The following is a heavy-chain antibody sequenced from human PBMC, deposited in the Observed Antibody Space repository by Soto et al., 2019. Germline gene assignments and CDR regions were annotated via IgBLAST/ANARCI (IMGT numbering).Heavy chain of an antibody. CDR3: VRAPGPMYYAMDA. CDR1: GFAFSSHA. D-gene: IGHD2-8*01. J-gene: IGHJ6*02. CDR2: ITAGGYST. Sequence: GGSLRLSCAVSGFAFSSHAMSWVRQAPGKGLEWVSSITAGGYSTYYADSVKGRFAISSDNSKNTLYLQMNSLKVEDTAIYYCVRAPGPMYYAMDAWGQGTTVTSP. V-gene: IGHV3-23*01.